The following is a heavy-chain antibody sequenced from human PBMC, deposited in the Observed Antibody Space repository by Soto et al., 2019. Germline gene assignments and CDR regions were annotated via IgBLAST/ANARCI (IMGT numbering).Heavy chain of an antibody. CDR1: GFTFSRSA. D-gene: IGHD3-22*01. CDR3: AATLDWGSYDFGGYPS. CDR2: IVAASGKT. J-gene: IGHJ4*02. Sequence: ASVKFSCKGSGFTFSRSAVQWVRQARGQGLEWIGWIVAASGKTDYSQIFQERVTITRDMSTSTAYMELSSLSSEDTAVYYCAATLDWGSYDFGGYPSWGQGTLVTVSS. V-gene: IGHV1-58*01.